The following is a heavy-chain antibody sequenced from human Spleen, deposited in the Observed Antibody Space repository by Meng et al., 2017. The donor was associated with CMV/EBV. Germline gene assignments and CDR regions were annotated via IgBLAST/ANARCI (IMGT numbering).Heavy chain of an antibody. Sequence: SVKVSCKASGGTFSSYAISWVRQAPGQGLEWMGGIIPILGIANYAQKFQGRVTITADKSTSTAYMELSSLRSEDTAVYYCARKQEIAVVPTAIERDYWGQGTLVTVSS. V-gene: IGHV1-69*10. CDR2: IIPILGIA. CDR1: GGTFSSYA. D-gene: IGHD2-2*01. CDR3: ARKQEIAVVPTAIERDY. J-gene: IGHJ4*02.